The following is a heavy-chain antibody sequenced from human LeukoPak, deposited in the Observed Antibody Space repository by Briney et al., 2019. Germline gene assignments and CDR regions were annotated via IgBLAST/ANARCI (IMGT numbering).Heavy chain of an antibody. J-gene: IGHJ6*03. CDR1: GYTFTGYY. CDR2: INPNSGGT. D-gene: IGHD3-16*01. V-gene: IGHV1-2*02. Sequence: GASVKVSCKASGYTFTGYYMHWVRQAPGQGLEWMGWINPNSGGTNYAQKFQGRVTMTRDTSISTAYMEPSRLRSDDTAVYYCARVGLPYYYYYYMDVWGKGTTVTVSS. CDR3: ARVGLPYYYYYYMDV.